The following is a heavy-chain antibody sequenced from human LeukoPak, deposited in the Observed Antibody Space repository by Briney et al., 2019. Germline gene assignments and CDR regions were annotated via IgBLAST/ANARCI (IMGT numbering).Heavy chain of an antibody. V-gene: IGHV1-18*01. CDR2: ISAYNGNT. CDR1: GYTFNTYG. D-gene: IGHD6-13*01. Sequence: GASVKVSCKVSGYTFNTYGISWVRQAPGQGLEWMGWISAYNGNTNYAQKLQGRVTMTTDTSTSTAYMELRSLRSDDTAVYYCARDPRRVAAAGPPFDYWGQGTLVTVSS. CDR3: ARDPRRVAAAGPPFDY. J-gene: IGHJ4*02.